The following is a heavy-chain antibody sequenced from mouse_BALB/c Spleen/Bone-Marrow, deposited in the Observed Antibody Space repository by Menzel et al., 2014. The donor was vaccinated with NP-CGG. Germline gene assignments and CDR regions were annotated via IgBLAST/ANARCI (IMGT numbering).Heavy chain of an antibody. CDR2: INPSSGYA. Sequence: VQLQQSGAELARPGASVKISCKASDYTFTTYTIHWVKQRPGQGLEWVGYINPSSGYANYNQNFKDKATLTADKSSSTAYMQLSSLTSEDSAVYYCTRITTVVRYFDVWGTGTTVTVSS. CDR1: DYTFTTYT. CDR3: TRITTVVRYFDV. J-gene: IGHJ1*03. V-gene: IGHV1-4*01. D-gene: IGHD1-1*01.